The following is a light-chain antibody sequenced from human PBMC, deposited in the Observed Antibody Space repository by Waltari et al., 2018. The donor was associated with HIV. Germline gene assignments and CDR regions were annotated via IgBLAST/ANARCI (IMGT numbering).Light chain of an antibody. CDR1: STYVGSYDY. V-gene: IGLV2-8*01. CDR2: EVT. CDR3: TSYVDNYHVF. J-gene: IGLJ2*01. Sequence: QSALTQPPSASGSPGQSVTISCTGTSTYVGSYDYLSWYQQHPGRAPKLLIYEVTQRPSGVPDRFSGSKSGNTASLTVSELQAEDDGHYYCTSYVDNYHVFFGGGTKLTVL.